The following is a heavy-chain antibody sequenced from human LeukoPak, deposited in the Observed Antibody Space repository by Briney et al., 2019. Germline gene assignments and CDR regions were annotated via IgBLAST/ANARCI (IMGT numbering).Heavy chain of an antibody. Sequence: SETLSLTCTVSGGSISSGSYYWSWIRQPPGKGLEWIGSIYYSGSTYYNPSLKSRVTISVDTSKNQFSLKLSSVTAADTAMYYCARAGSIAASVYYYYYMDVWGKGTTVTVSS. V-gene: IGHV4-39*07. CDR3: ARAGSIAASVYYYYYMDV. CDR1: GGSISSGSYY. D-gene: IGHD6-6*01. J-gene: IGHJ6*03. CDR2: IYYSGST.